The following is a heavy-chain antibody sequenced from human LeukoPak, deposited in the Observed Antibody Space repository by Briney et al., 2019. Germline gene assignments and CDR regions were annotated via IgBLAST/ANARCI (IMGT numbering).Heavy chain of an antibody. CDR1: GYTFTGYY. D-gene: IGHD5-18*01. CDR3: ARRSGYSYGYHYYYYMDV. CDR2: INPNSGGT. V-gene: IGHV1-2*02. J-gene: IGHJ6*03. Sequence: ASVKVSCKASGYTFTGYYMHWVRQAPGQGLEWMGWINPNSGGTNYAQKFQGRVTMTRDTSISTAYMELSRLRSDDTAVYYCARRSGYSYGYHYYYYMDVWGKGTTVTVSS.